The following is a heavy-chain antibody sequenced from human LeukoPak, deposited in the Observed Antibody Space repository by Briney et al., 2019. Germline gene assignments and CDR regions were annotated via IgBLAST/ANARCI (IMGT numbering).Heavy chain of an antibody. J-gene: IGHJ3*02. V-gene: IGHV4-61*02. CDR1: GGSLSSGSYY. D-gene: IGHD6-13*01. Sequence: SETPSLTCTVSGGSLSSGSYYWSWIRQPAGKGLEWIGRIYTSGSTNYNPSLKSRVTISVDTSKNQFSLKLSSVTAADTAVYYCARDLGGIAAAGTGAFDIWGQGTMVTVSS. CDR2: IYTSGST. CDR3: ARDLGGIAAAGTGAFDI.